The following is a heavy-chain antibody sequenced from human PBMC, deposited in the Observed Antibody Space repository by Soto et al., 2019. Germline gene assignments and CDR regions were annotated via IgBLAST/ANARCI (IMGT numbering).Heavy chain of an antibody. Sequence: QVQLVQSAGEVKKPGASVKVSCKASGYTFIRYGITWVRQAPGQGLAWMGWISPYNDYTIYAQKLQGRVTMTTDTSTRTVYLDLRILKSDDTAVYYCARGGYYDNTWGKLSHYGLDVWGQGTSVTGSS. CDR2: ISPYNDYT. D-gene: IGHD3-16*01. J-gene: IGHJ6*02. CDR3: ARGGYYDNTWGKLSHYGLDV. V-gene: IGHV1-18*01. CDR1: GYTFIRYG.